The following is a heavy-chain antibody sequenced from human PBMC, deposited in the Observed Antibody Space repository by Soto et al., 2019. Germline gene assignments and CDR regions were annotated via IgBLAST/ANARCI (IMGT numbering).Heavy chain of an antibody. CDR1: GYTFTSYG. CDR3: ATDVAAAGTEPFQH. J-gene: IGHJ1*01. CDR2: ISAYNGNT. Sequence: ASVKVSCKASGYTFTSYGISWVRQAPGQGLEWMGWISAYNGNTNYAQKLQGRVTMTTDTSTSTAYMELRSLRSDATAVYSWATDVAAAGTEPFQHWGQGPLVTVAS. V-gene: IGHV1-18*01. D-gene: IGHD6-13*01.